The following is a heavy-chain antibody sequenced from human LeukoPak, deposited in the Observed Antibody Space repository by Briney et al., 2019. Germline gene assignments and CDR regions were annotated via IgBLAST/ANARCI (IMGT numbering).Heavy chain of an antibody. D-gene: IGHD2-2*01. CDR1: GFTFSNYW. CDR2: INSDGSTT. CDR3: ARDVGHAPDS. V-gene: IGHV3-74*01. Sequence: PGGSLRLSCAASGFTFSNYWMHWVRQAPGKGLVWVSHINSDGSTTTYADSVKGRFTISRDNAKNTLYMQMNSLRADDTAVYYCARDVGHAPDSWGQGTLVTVSS. J-gene: IGHJ4*02.